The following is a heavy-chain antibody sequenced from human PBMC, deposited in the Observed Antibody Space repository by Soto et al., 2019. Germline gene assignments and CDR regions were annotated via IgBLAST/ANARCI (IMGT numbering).Heavy chain of an antibody. Sequence: SETLSLTCTVSGDSISTFYWSWIRQPPGKGLEWIGYIYYTGSTNYNPSLKSRVTMSVDPSKRQVSLKLTSVTAADTAVYYCAGQRGNYFDYWGQGSLVTVSS. CDR2: IYYTGST. J-gene: IGHJ4*02. CDR1: GDSISTFY. CDR3: AGQRGNYFDY. V-gene: IGHV4-59*01. D-gene: IGHD3-10*01.